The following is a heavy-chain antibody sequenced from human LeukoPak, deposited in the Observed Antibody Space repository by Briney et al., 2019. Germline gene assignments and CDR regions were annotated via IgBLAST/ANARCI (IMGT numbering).Heavy chain of an antibody. CDR2: IHYSGST. J-gene: IGHJ4*02. CDR1: GVSMSTYY. Sequence: SETLSLTCTVSGVSMSTYYLSWIRQSPGKGLEWLAYIHYSGSTNINPSLKGRLAISIDTSKNQFSLKVNSVTAADTAVYYCARDIYGSGYGFFDYWGQGTLVTVSS. D-gene: IGHD3-10*01. CDR3: ARDIYGSGYGFFDY. V-gene: IGHV4-59*01.